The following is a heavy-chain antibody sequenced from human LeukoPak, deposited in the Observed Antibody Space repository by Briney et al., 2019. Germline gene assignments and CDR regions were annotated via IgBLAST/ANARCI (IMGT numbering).Heavy chain of an antibody. CDR2: IYYSGGT. D-gene: IGHD3-10*01. Sequence: SETLSLTCTVSGGSISSSSYYWGWIRQPPGKGLEWIGSIYYSGGTYYNPSLKSRVTMSVDTSKNQFSLKLSSVAAADTAVYYCARPGGSGSYYGYWGQGTLVTVSS. CDR3: ARPGGSGSYYGY. CDR1: GGSISSSSYY. J-gene: IGHJ4*02. V-gene: IGHV4-39*01.